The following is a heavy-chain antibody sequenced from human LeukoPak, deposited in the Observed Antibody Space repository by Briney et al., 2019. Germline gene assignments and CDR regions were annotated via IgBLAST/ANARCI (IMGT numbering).Heavy chain of an antibody. CDR2: IRNDGNNK. V-gene: IGHV3-33*08. Sequence: PGGTLRLSCAASGFTFSSYGMHWVRQAPGKGLEWVAFIRNDGNNKYYADSVKGRFTISRQNAKNSLFLQMNSLRAEDTAVYYCARHRSGGSQDDAFDIWGQGTMVTVSS. D-gene: IGHD2-15*01. CDR1: GFTFSSYG. CDR3: ARHRSGGSQDDAFDI. J-gene: IGHJ3*02.